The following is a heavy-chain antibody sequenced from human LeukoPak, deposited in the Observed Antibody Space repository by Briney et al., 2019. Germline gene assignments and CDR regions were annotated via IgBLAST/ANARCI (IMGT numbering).Heavy chain of an antibody. Sequence: SETLSLTCTVSGGSISSCYWSWIRQPPGKGLEWIGYIYYSGSTNYNPSLKSRVTISVDTSKNQFSLKLSSVTAADTAVYYCARQPDYYDSSGYSLYNWFDPWGQGTLVTVSS. V-gene: IGHV4-59*01. CDR1: GGSISSCY. CDR3: ARQPDYYDSSGYSLYNWFDP. J-gene: IGHJ5*02. CDR2: IYYSGST. D-gene: IGHD3-22*01.